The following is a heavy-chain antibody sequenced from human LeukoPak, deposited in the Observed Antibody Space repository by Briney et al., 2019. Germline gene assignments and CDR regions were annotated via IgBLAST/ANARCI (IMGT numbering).Heavy chain of an antibody. Sequence: ASVKVSCKASGGTFSSYAISWVRQAPGQGLEWMGRIIPILGIANYAQKSQGRVTITADKSTSTAYMELSSLRSEDTAVYYCARDLLIGPDWKIFGVVIPMTHYYYYGMDVWGQGTTVTVSS. D-gene: IGHD3-3*01. CDR2: IIPILGIA. CDR3: ARDLLIGPDWKIFGVVIPMTHYYYYGMDV. V-gene: IGHV1-69*04. J-gene: IGHJ6*02. CDR1: GGTFSSYA.